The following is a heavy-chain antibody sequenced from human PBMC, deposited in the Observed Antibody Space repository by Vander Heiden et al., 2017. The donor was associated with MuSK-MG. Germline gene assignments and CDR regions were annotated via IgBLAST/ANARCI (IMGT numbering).Heavy chain of an antibody. V-gene: IGHV3-11*01. Sequence: QVQLVESGGGLVKPGGSLRPSCAPSGFTFSDYYMRRIRQAPGKGLEWVSYISSSGSTIYYADSVKGRFTISRDNAKNSLYMQMNSLRAEDTAVYYCARAGDRIAARYWFDPWGQGTLVTVSS. D-gene: IGHD6-6*01. CDR1: GFTFSDYY. CDR2: ISSSGSTI. CDR3: ARAGDRIAARYWFDP. J-gene: IGHJ5*02.